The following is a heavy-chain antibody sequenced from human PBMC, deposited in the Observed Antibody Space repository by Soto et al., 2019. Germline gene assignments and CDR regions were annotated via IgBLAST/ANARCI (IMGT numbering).Heavy chain of an antibody. V-gene: IGHV1-69*06. J-gene: IGHJ4*02. D-gene: IGHD3-22*01. CDR1: GGTFCSYA. CDR2: IIPIFGTA. Sequence: SVKVSCKASGGTFCSYAISWVRQAPGQGLEWMGGIIPIFGTANYAQKFQGRVTITADKSTSTAYMELSSLRSEDTAVYYCASHYYDSSGYPDYWGQGTLVTVSS. CDR3: ASHYYDSSGYPDY.